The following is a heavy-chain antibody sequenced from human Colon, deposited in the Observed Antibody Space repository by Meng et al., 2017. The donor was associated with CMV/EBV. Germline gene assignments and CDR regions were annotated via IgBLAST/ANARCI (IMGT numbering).Heavy chain of an antibody. Sequence: SETLSLTCTVSGGSISSSIYYWGWIRQSPGKGLEWIGNIHYSGSTYYNPSLKSRVTISVDTSKNQFSLKLSSVTAADTAVYYCAHDQFVKDYYSYGMDVWGQGTTVTVSS. CDR3: AHDQFVKDYYSYGMDV. D-gene: IGHD3-10*01. CDR2: IHYSGST. J-gene: IGHJ6*02. V-gene: IGHV4-39*07. CDR1: GGSISSSIYY.